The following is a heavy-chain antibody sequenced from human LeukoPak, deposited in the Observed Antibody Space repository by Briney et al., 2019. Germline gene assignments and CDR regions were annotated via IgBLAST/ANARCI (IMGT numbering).Heavy chain of an antibody. CDR3: ARGFSCSSTSSYGPFDY. V-gene: IGHV3-11*04. J-gene: IGHJ4*02. D-gene: IGHD2-2*01. CDR2: ISSSGSTI. CDR1: GFTFSDYY. Sequence: PGGSLRLSCAASGFTFSDYYMSWIRQAPGKGLEWVSYISSSGSTIYYADSVKGRFTISRDNAKNSLYLQMNSLRAEDTAVYYCARGFSCSSTSSYGPFDYWGQGTLVTVSS.